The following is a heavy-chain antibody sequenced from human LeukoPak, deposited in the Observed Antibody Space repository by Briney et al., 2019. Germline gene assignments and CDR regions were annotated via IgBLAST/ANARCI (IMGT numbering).Heavy chain of an antibody. CDR3: ARDPLTYYYGSGPPRDAFDI. J-gene: IGHJ3*02. Sequence: SETLSLTCTVSGYSISSGYYWGWIRQPPGKGLEWIGSIYHSGSTYYNPSLKSRVTISVDTSKNQFSLKLSSVTAADTAVYYCARDPLTYYYGSGPPRDAFDIWGQGTMVTVSS. V-gene: IGHV4-38-2*02. CDR1: GYSISSGYY. D-gene: IGHD3-10*01. CDR2: IYHSGST.